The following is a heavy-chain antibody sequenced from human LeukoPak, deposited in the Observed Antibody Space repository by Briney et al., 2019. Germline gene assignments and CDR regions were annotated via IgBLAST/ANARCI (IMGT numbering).Heavy chain of an antibody. D-gene: IGHD3-22*01. Sequence: PSETLSLTCAVYGGSFSGYYWSWIRQPPGKGLEWIGEINHSGSTNYNPSLKSRVTISVDTSKNQFSLKLSSVTAADTAVYYCARRARGYYDSSGTNWFDPWGQGTLVTVSS. CDR3: ARRARGYYDSSGTNWFDP. V-gene: IGHV4-34*01. J-gene: IGHJ5*02. CDR2: INHSGST. CDR1: GGSFSGYY.